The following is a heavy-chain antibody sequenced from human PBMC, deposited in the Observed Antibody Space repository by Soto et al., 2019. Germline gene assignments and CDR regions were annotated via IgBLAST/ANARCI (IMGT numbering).Heavy chain of an antibody. CDR3: ARTDGDLDY. Sequence: QVQLVQSGAAVKKPGASVKVSCKASGYTFTRYDINWVRPAPGQGLEWMGWTNPKSGFTGAAQKFQGRITMTRDSYISKASMELNSLRSEVTAVYYCARTDGDLDYLGQGTLVTVSS. V-gene: IGHV1-8*01. CDR1: GYTFTRYD. CDR2: TNPKSGFT. D-gene: IGHD4-17*01. J-gene: IGHJ4*02.